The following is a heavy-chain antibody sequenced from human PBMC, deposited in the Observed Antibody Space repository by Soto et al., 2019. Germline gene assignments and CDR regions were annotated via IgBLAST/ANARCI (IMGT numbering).Heavy chain of an antibody. CDR2: IYSAGST. D-gene: IGHD6-13*01. Sequence: GGSLRLSCAASGLTVSSSYMSWVRQAPGKGLQWVSVIYSAGSTYYANSVKGRFTISRDISTNMVYLQMSSLTDEDTAVYYCARAREPESSSDIFFDIWGQGALVTVSS. J-gene: IGHJ4*02. CDR1: GLTVSSSY. V-gene: IGHV3-53*01. CDR3: ARAREPESSSDIFFDI.